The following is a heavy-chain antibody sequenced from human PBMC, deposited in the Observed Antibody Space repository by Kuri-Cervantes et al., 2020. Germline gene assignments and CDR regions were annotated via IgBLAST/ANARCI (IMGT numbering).Heavy chain of an antibody. D-gene: IGHD3-22*01. J-gene: IGHJ4*02. CDR1: GGSFSGYY. Sequence: SETLSLTCAVYGGSFSGYYWSWIRQPPGKGLEWIGEINHSGSTNYSPSLKSRVTISLDTSKNQFSLKLSSVTAADTAVYYCATSPGYYFYDYWGQGTLVTVSS. CDR2: INHSGST. V-gene: IGHV4-34*01. CDR3: ATSPGYYFYDY.